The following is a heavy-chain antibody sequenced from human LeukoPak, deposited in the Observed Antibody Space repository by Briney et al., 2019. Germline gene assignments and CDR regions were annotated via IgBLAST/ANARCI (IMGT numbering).Heavy chain of an antibody. D-gene: IGHD3-3*01. V-gene: IGHV3-30*18. CDR2: ISYDGSNK. CDR1: GFTYSSYG. J-gene: IGHJ4*02. CDR3: AKGGSLDYDFWSGYGGYFDY. Sequence: PGGSLRLSYAAYGFTYSSYGMHWVRQAPGKGLEWVAVISYDGSNKCYADSVKGRFTISRDNSKNTLYLQMNSLRAEDTAVYYCAKGGSLDYDFWSGYGGYFDYWGQGTLVTVSS.